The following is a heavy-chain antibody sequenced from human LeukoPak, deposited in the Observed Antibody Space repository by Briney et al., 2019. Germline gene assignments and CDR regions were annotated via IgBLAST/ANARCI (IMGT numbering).Heavy chain of an antibody. V-gene: IGHV4-39*07. CDR1: GASISSSTDY. CDR2: IYYSGST. D-gene: IGHD4-17*01. J-gene: IGHJ5*02. CDR3: ARVEDDYAGGWFDP. Sequence: KPSETLSLTCTVSGASISSSTDYWGWIRQPPGKGLEWIANIYYSGSTNYNPSLKSRVTISVDTSKNQFSLKLSSVTAADTAVYYCARVEDDYAGGWFDPWGQGTLVTVSS.